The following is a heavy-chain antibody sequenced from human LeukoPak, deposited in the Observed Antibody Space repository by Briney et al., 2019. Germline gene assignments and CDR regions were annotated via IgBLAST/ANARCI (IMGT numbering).Heavy chain of an antibody. Sequence: SETLSLTCTVSGYAISSGYYWGWIRQTPGTGLEWIAKIYHDGTTHYNQSLQSRTTMSVDKSKNDLSLKLSCLSAADTAMYYCVRDLVGVGPDDHYDSSGYYYDCWGQGTLVTVSS. CDR2: IYHDGTT. CDR3: VRDLVGVGPDDHYDSSGYYYDC. CDR1: GYAISSGYY. D-gene: IGHD3-22*01. J-gene: IGHJ4*02. V-gene: IGHV4-38-2*02.